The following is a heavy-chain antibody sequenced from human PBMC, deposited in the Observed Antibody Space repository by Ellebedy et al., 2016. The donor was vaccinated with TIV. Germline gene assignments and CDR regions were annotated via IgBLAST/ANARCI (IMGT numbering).Heavy chain of an antibody. D-gene: IGHD6-13*01. J-gene: IGHJ6*02. CDR1: GGTFSSYA. V-gene: IGHV1-69*06. CDR3: ARSRSRQLRYYYYYGMDV. CDR2: IIPIFGTA. Sequence: AASVKVSCKASGGTFSSYAISWVRQAPGQGLEWMGGIIPIFGTANYAQKFQGRVTITADKSTSTAYMELSSLRSEDTAVYYCARSRSRQLRYYYYYGMDVWGQGTTVTVSS.